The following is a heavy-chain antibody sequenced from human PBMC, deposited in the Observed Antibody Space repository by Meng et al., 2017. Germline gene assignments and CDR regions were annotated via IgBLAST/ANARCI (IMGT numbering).Heavy chain of an antibody. J-gene: IGHJ6*02. D-gene: IGHD2-2*01. CDR3: ARPNCSSTSCYYYYGMDV. Sequence: ASVKVSCKASGYTFTSYYMHWVRQAPGQGLEWMGIINPSGGSTSYAQKFQGRVTMTRDTSTSTVYMELSSLRSDDTAVYYCARPNCSSTSCYYYYGMDVWGQGTTVTVSS. CDR1: GYTFTSYY. CDR2: INPSGGST. V-gene: IGHV1-46*01.